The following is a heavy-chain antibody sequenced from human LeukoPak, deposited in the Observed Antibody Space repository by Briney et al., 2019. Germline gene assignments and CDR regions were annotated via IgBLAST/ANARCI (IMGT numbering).Heavy chain of an antibody. CDR3: GQHRYYGSGNYGAFDY. CDR2: VSGGGDYT. V-gene: IGHV3-23*01. J-gene: IGHJ4*02. Sequence: QPGGSLTLSCAPSGFTVSSHVMSWVRHAPGKGLEWVSSVSGGGDYTTYPDSVKGRYTISRENSKDTQYLHMNRLRAYDTAVYYCGQHRYYGSGNYGAFDYWGRGTPVTVSS. D-gene: IGHD3-10*01. CDR1: GFTVSSHV.